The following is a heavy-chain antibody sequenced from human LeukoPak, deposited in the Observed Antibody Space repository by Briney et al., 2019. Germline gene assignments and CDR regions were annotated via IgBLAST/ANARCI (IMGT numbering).Heavy chain of an antibody. Sequence: GGSLRLSCAASGFTFSSYWMSWVRQAPGKGLEWVANIKQDGSEKYYVDSVKGRFTISRDNAKNSLYLQMNSLRAEDTAVYYCARTDDFWSDYKGAGFDYWGQGTLVTVSS. D-gene: IGHD3-3*01. CDR2: IKQDGSEK. V-gene: IGHV3-7*01. CDR1: GFTFSSYW. J-gene: IGHJ4*02. CDR3: ARTDDFWSDYKGAGFDY.